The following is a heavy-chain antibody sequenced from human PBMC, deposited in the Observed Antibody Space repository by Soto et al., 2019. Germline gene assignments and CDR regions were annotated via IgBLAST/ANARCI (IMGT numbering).Heavy chain of an antibody. CDR3: ARSWVTGKGGIDV. CDR2: INGYTGNT. J-gene: IGHJ6*02. D-gene: IGHD3-16*01. CDR1: GYTFTSYG. Sequence: QVQLVQSGAEVKKPGASVKVSCKASGYTFTSYGLSWVRQAHGQGLEWMGWINGYTGNTNYAQKFQDRVTMTTVTSTNTAYVDLWTLISDETAVYYCARSWVTGKGGIDVWGQGTTVTVSS. V-gene: IGHV1-18*01.